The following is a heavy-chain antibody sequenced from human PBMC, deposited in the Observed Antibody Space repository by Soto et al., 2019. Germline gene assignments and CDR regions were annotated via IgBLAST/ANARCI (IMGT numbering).Heavy chain of an antibody. CDR2: IYYSGST. Sequence: SETLSLTCTVSGGSISSGGYYWSWIRQHPGKGLEWIGYIYYSGSTYYNPSLKSRVTISVDTSKNQFSLKLSSVTAADTAVYYCARVFSYGTFFDYWGQGTLATVSS. V-gene: IGHV4-31*03. CDR3: ARVFSYGTFFDY. J-gene: IGHJ4*02. CDR1: GGSISSGGYY. D-gene: IGHD5-18*01.